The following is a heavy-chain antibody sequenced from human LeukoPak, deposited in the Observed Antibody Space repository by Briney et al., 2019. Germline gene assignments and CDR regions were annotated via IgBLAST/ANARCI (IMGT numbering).Heavy chain of an antibody. J-gene: IGHJ3*02. CDR1: GFSFSTYT. CDR3: VREGFCSSTSCSLNAFDI. V-gene: IGHV3-48*01. D-gene: IGHD2-2*01. CDR2: ISSGSSTI. Sequence: GGSLRLSCAASGFSFSTYTMNWVRQAPGKGLEWVSYISSGSSTIHYADSVKGRFTIFRDNAKKSLYLQMNSLRAEDSAIYYCVREGFCSSTSCSLNAFDIWGQGTMVTVSS.